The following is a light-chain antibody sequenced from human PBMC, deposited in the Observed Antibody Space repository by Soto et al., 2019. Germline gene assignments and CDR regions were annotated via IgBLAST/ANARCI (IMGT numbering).Light chain of an antibody. Sequence: EIVMTQSPATLSVSPGERATLSCRASQSVSSNVAWYQEKPGQAPRLLIYGASTRATGIPARFSGRGSGTEFTLTISSLQSEDFAVYYCQQYNNWTSFGQGTKVDIK. V-gene: IGKV3D-15*01. CDR3: QQYNNWTS. CDR1: QSVSSN. J-gene: IGKJ1*01. CDR2: GAS.